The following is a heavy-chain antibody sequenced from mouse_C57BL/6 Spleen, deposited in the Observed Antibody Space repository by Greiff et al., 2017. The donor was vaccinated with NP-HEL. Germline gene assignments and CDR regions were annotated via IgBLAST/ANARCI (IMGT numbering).Heavy chain of an antibody. D-gene: IGHD1-1*01. CDR3: ARELGTYYGSSGDY. Sequence: EVHLVESGGGLVKPGGSLKLSCAASGFTFSSYAMSWVRQTPEKRLEWVATISDGGSYTYYPDNVKGRFTISRDNAKNNLYLQMSHLKSEDTAMYYCARELGTYYGSSGDYWGQGTTLTVSS. J-gene: IGHJ2*01. CDR2: ISDGGSYT. V-gene: IGHV5-4*01. CDR1: GFTFSSYA.